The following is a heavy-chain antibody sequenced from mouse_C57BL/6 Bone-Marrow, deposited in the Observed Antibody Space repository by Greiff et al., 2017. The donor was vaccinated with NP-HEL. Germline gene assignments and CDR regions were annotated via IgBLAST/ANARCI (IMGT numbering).Heavy chain of an antibody. D-gene: IGHD4-1*01. J-gene: IGHJ4*01. CDR2: IYPRSGNT. CDR1: GYTFTSYG. V-gene: IGHV1-81*01. CDR3: ARSLTDAMDY. Sequence: VQLVESGAELARPGASVKLSCKASGYTFTSYGISWVKQRTGQGLEWIGEIYPRSGNTYYNEKFKGKATLTADKSSSTAYMELRSLTSEDSAVYFCARSLTDAMDYWGQGTSVTVSS.